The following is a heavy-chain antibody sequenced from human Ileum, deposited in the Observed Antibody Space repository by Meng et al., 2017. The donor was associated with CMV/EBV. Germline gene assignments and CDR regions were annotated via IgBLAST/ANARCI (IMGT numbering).Heavy chain of an antibody. CDR3: ARGVGSSWFDP. CDR2: LNSNTGNT. Sequence: SCKASGYTFTDYFIHWVRQAPGQGLGWMEWLNSNTGNTKNGQKFQGRVTMTRDTSITTAYMELSRLTSDDTAVYYCARGVGSSWFDPWGQRILVTVSS. CDR1: GYTFTDYF. V-gene: IGHV1-2*02. D-gene: IGHD1-26*01. J-gene: IGHJ5*02.